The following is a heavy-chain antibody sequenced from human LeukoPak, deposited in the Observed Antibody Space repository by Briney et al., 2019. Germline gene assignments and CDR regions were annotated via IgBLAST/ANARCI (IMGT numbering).Heavy chain of an antibody. Sequence: KSGGSLRLSCAASGFTFSSYAMHWVRQAPGKGLEWVSTIGGPTGNTYYAASVKGRFTISRDNAKNSLYLQMNSLRAEDTAVYYCAELGITMIGGVWGKGTTVTISS. V-gene: IGHV3-21*01. CDR2: IGGPTGNT. CDR3: AELGITMIGGV. J-gene: IGHJ6*04. CDR1: GFTFSSYA. D-gene: IGHD3-10*02.